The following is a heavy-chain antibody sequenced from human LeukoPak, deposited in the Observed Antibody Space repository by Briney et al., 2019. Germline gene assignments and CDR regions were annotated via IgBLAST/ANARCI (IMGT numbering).Heavy chain of an antibody. CDR3: ARRSSSQPPNY. CDR2: IYDSGST. D-gene: IGHD6-13*01. J-gene: IGHJ4*02. V-gene: IGHV4-39*01. Sequence: SETLSLTCTVSGGSIRSSYYYWGWIRQPPGKGLEWIGSIYDSGSTYYNPSLKSRVTISVDTSKNQFSLKLSSVTAADTAVYYCARRSSSQPPNYWGQGTLVTVSS. CDR1: GGSIRSSYYY.